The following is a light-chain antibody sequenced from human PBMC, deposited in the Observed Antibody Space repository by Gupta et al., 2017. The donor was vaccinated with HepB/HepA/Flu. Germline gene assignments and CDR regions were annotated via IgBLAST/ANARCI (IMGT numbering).Light chain of an antibody. V-gene: IGLV1-40*01. CDR3: QSYDRSRSAGV. CDR2: GNS. J-gene: IGLJ2*01. CDR1: SFTNEAGYD. Sequence: QSVLTQPPSVFGDPRHRVTTTSSRSSFTNEAGYDVRWYQQLPGTAPKLLIYGNSKRPSGIPDRFSGSKSVTSASLAITGLQAEDEANYYCQSYDRSRSAGVFGGGTKLTVL.